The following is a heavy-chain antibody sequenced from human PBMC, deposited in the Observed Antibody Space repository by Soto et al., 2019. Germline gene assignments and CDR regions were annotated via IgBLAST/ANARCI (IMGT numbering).Heavy chain of an antibody. J-gene: IGHJ3*02. D-gene: IGHD5-12*01. CDR3: ARLGRWLRPNWFDAFDI. CDR2: IYPGDSDT. V-gene: IGHV5-51*01. Sequence: GESLKISCKGSGYSFTSYWIGWVRQMPGKGLEWMGIIYPGDSDTRYSPSFQGQVTISADKSISTAYLQWSSLKASDTAMYYCARLGRWLRPNWFDAFDIWGQGTMVTVSS. CDR1: GYSFTSYW.